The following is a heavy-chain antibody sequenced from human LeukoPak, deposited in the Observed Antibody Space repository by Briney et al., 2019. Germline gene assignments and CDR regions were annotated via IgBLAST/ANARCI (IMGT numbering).Heavy chain of an antibody. CDR2: ISAYNGNT. J-gene: IGHJ4*02. CDR1: GYTFTSYG. Sequence: GASVKVSCKASGYTFTSYGISWVRQAPGQGLEWMGWISAYNGNTNYAQKLQGRVTMTTDTSTSTASMELRSLRSDETAVYYCARDDRVGSAPVDYWGQGTLVTVSS. V-gene: IGHV1-18*01. D-gene: IGHD2-15*01. CDR3: ARDDRVGSAPVDY.